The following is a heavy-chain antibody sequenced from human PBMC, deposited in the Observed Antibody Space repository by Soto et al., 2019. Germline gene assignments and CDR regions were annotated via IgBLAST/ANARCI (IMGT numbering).Heavy chain of an antibody. J-gene: IGHJ4*02. CDR3: ARQVAVARTRGFDY. D-gene: IGHD6-19*01. CDR2: VYHSGTT. CDR1: GGSISDNW. Sequence: QVQLQESGPGLVKPSGTLSLTCAVSGGSISDNWWSWVRQPPGKGLEWIGEVYHSGTTNYNPSLKSRVTISLDKSARQISLTQNSVTAADTAVYYCARQVAVARTRGFDYWGQGTLVTVSS. V-gene: IGHV4-4*02.